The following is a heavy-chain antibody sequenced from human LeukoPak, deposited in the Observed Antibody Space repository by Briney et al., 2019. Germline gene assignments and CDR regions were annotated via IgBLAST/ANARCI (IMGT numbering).Heavy chain of an antibody. CDR3: ARDGRVSPYYGMDV. CDR2: IYYSGST. D-gene: IGHD1-26*01. CDR1: GGSISSYY. V-gene: IGHV4-59*01. Sequence: SETLSFTCTVSGGSISSYYWSWIRQPPGKGLEWIGYIYYSGSTNYNPSLKSRVTISVDTSKNQFSLKLSSVTAADTAVYYCARDGRVSPYYGMDVWGQGTTVTVSS. J-gene: IGHJ6*02.